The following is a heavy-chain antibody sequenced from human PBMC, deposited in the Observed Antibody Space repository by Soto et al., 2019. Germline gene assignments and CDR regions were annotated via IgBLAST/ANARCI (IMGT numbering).Heavy chain of an antibody. J-gene: IGHJ5*02. CDR2: IYPGDSDT. V-gene: IGHV5-51*04. Sequence: GESLKISCKGSGYSFTSYWIGWVRQMPGKGLEWMGIIYPGDSDTRYSPSFQGQVTISADKPISTAYLQWSRLKASDNAMLYCASACSSGWYSSRGEHWFDLWGKGTLDTVSS. D-gene: IGHD6-19*01. CDR3: ASACSSGWYSSRGEHWFDL. CDR1: GYSFTSYW.